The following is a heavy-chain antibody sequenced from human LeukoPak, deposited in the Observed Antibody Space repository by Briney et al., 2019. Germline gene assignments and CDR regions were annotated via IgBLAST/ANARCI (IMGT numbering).Heavy chain of an antibody. V-gene: IGHV4-34*01. CDR1: RGSFSGYY. Sequence: SETLSLTCAVYRGSFSGYYWSWIRHPPGKGLEWIGEINHSGSTNYNPSLKSRVTISVDTSKNQFSLKLSSVTAADTAVYYCARIAVAVPFDYWGQGTLVTVSS. CDR3: ARIAVAVPFDY. J-gene: IGHJ4*02. D-gene: IGHD6-19*01. CDR2: INHSGST.